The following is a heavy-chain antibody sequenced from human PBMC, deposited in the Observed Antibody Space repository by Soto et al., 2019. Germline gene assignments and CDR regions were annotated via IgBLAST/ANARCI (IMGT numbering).Heavy chain of an antibody. D-gene: IGHD3-22*01. J-gene: IGHJ4*02. Sequence: GGSLRLSCAASGFTFNRYSMNWVRQAPGKGLEWVSSVTSSSSSMLYADSVKGRFTISRDDAKDSLFLQMNSLRADDTAVYYCAREADFASSGYVLDYWGQGTLVTVSS. CDR1: GFTFNRYS. CDR3: AREADFASSGYVLDY. CDR2: VTSSSSSM. V-gene: IGHV3-21*01.